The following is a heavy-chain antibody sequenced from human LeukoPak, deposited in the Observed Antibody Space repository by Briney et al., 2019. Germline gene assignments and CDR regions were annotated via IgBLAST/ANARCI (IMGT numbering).Heavy chain of an antibody. V-gene: IGHV3-33*01. D-gene: IGHD2-15*01. CDR3: ARGALGYCSGGSCYGDYYYYYGMDV. Sequence: GGSLSLSCASSRFTFSNYNMHGVRQAPGKGLEGGAVIWYDESKIYYVHSVKGRFTISRDNAKNSLYLQMNSLRAEDTAVYYGARGALGYCSGGSCYGDYYYYYGMDVWGQGTTVTVSS. CDR1: RFTFSNYN. CDR2: IWYDESKI. J-gene: IGHJ6*02.